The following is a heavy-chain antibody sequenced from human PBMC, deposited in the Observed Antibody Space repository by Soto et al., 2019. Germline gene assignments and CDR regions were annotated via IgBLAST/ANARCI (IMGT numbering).Heavy chain of an antibody. CDR3: ASGKAWEVLLAY. V-gene: IGHV4-31*03. J-gene: IGHJ4*02. CDR2: IYFSGST. D-gene: IGHD1-26*01. CDR1: GASINSGGYY. Sequence: KTSETLSLTCTVSGASINSGGYYWSWIRQLPGKGLEWIGYIYFSGSTYYNPSLESRVTISRDTSQNQFSLQLSSVTAADTAVYYCASGKAWEVLLAYWGQGTLVTVSS.